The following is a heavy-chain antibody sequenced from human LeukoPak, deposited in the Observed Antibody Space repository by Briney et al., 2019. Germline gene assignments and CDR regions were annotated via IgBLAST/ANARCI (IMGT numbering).Heavy chain of an antibody. V-gene: IGHV3-30-3*01. J-gene: IGHJ4*02. CDR1: GFTFSSYA. CDR2: ISFDGSNE. CDR3: ASEHYSSRWYGDPYFDY. Sequence: GGSLRLSCAASGFTFSSYAMHWVRQAPGKGLEWVAVISFDGSNEYYADSVKGRFTISRDNSKNTLYLQMNSLRAEDTAVYYCASEHYSSRWYGDPYFDYWGQGTLVTVSS. D-gene: IGHD6-13*01.